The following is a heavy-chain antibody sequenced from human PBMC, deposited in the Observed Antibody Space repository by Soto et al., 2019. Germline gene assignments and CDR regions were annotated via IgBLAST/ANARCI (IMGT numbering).Heavy chain of an antibody. D-gene: IGHD3-10*01. CDR1: GYTFTSYY. Sequence: ASVKVSCKASGYTFTSYYMHWVRQAPGQGLEWKGIINPSGGSTSYAQKFQGRVTMTRDTSTSTAYMELRSLISDDTAIYYCTREGSAPYYYYGMDAWGQGTTVTVSS. CDR2: INPSGGST. V-gene: IGHV1-46*01. CDR3: TREGSAPYYYYGMDA. J-gene: IGHJ6*02.